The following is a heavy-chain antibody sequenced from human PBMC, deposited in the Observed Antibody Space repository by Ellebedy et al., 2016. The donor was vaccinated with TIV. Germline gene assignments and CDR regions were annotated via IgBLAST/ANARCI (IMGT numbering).Heavy chain of an antibody. Sequence: GGSLRLSXVASGFTFRNYGISWVRQAPGKGLEWVSVVSDGGDGTNYADSVKGRFTISRDNYKNTVFLQMDSLRAEDTAVYYCARDRGYDILTGYSMGAFDIWGQGTMVTVSS. J-gene: IGHJ3*02. CDR1: GFTFRNYG. CDR3: ARDRGYDILTGYSMGAFDI. D-gene: IGHD3-9*01. CDR2: VSDGGDGT. V-gene: IGHV3-23*01.